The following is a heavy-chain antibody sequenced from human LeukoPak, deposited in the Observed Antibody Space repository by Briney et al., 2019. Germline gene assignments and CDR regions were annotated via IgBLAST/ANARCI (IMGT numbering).Heavy chain of an antibody. J-gene: IGHJ4*02. CDR1: GFTFSSNA. CDR2: ISGSGGRT. Sequence: GGSLRLSCAASGFTFSSNAMSWVRQAPGKGLEWVSGISGSGGRTHNADSVKGRFTISRDNSKNTLYLQMNSLKTEDTAVYYCTTDDNGSLNYWGQGTLVTVSS. D-gene: IGHD5-12*01. V-gene: IGHV3-23*01. CDR3: TTDDNGSLNY.